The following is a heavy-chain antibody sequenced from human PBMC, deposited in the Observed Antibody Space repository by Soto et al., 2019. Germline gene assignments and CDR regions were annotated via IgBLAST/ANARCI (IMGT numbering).Heavy chain of an antibody. CDR1: GFTFSSYA. CDR3: ARQVVAAAGRVSYFDY. CDR2: ITGSDGNT. Sequence: PGGSLRLSCAASGFTFSSYAMSWVRQAPGKGLEWVAAITGSDGNTYYADSVKGRFTISRDNSKNTLYLQMNSLRAEDTAVYYCARQVVAAAGRVSYFDYWGQGTLVTVSS. V-gene: IGHV3-23*01. J-gene: IGHJ4*02. D-gene: IGHD6-13*01.